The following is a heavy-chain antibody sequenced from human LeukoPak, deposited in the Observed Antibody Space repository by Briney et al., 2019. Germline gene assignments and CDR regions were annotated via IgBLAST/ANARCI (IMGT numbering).Heavy chain of an antibody. V-gene: IGHV1-46*01. Sequence: ASVKVSCRASGYTFTSYYMHWVRQAPGQGLEWMGIINPSGGSTSYAQKFQGRVTMTRDTSTGTVYMELSSLRSEDTAVYYCARDVPEYYYDSSGYYHFDYWGQGTLVTVSS. CDR2: INPSGGST. D-gene: IGHD3-22*01. CDR3: ARDVPEYYYDSSGYYHFDY. CDR1: GYTFTSYY. J-gene: IGHJ4*02.